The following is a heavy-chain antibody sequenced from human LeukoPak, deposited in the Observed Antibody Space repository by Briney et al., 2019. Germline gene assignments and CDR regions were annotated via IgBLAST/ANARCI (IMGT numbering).Heavy chain of an antibody. CDR2: ISGSGGST. J-gene: IGHJ4*02. CDR3: GKLWFGELWVDY. CDR1: GFTFSSYA. Sequence: GGSLRPSCAASGFTFSSYAMSWVRQPARKGLEWVSAISGSGGSTYYADFETGRFTTARDNSKNTLYLQMNSVRDEDMAVYYCGKLWFGELWVDYWGQGTLVTVSS. D-gene: IGHD3-10*01. V-gene: IGHV3-23*01.